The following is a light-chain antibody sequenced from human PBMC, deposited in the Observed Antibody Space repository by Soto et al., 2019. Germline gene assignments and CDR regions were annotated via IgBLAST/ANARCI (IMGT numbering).Light chain of an antibody. J-gene: IGLJ2*01. CDR1: HSDIGAGYG. V-gene: IGLV1-40*01. Sequence: QSVLTQPPSVTGAPGQRVTISCTGSHSDIGAGYGVHWYQQFPHSAPKLLIYDTTNRPSGVPDRFSGSKSGTSASLAITGLQAEDEADYYCQSYDSSLSEVVFGGGTKLTVL. CDR2: DTT. CDR3: QSYDSSLSEVV.